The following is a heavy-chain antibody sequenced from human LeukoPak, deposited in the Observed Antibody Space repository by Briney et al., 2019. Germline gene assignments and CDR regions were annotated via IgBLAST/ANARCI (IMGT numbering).Heavy chain of an antibody. D-gene: IGHD3-3*01. CDR3: ARDFIGGVVITCGMDV. CDR2: ISYDGSNK. V-gene: IGHV3-30-3*01. Sequence: GGSLRLSCAASGFTFSSYYMHWVRQAPGKGLEWVSVISYDGSNKYYADSVKGRFTIPRDNSKNTLYLKMHSLRGEDTAVYYCARDFIGGVVITCGMDVWGQGTTVTVPS. J-gene: IGHJ6*02. CDR1: GFTFSSYY.